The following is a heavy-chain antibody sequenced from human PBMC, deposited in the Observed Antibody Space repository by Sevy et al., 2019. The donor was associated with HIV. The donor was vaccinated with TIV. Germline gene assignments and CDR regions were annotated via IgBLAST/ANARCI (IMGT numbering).Heavy chain of an antibody. Sequence: GESLKISCLASGFNVNDNYMTWVQAPGKGLEWVSLIRSAGGISYGDSVRGRFTISRDTSKNTVFLQMNSLRVEDTAVYYCARIPGFCRGTSCPFENWGQGALVTVSS. CDR1: GFNVNDNY. CDR3: ARIPGFCRGTSCPFEN. J-gene: IGHJ4*02. D-gene: IGHD2-2*01. CDR2: IRSAGGI. V-gene: IGHV3-53*01.